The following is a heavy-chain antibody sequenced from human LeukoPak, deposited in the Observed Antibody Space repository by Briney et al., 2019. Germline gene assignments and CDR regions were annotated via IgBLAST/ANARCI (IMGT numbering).Heavy chain of an antibody. Sequence: SETLSLTCTVSGGSISSYYWSWIRQPAGKGLEWIGRIYTSGSTNYNPSLKSRVTMSVDTSKNQFTLKLSSVTAADTAGYYCARVPPVILTKGKNWFDPWGKGPLVTVSS. CDR3: ARVPPVILTKGKNWFDP. V-gene: IGHV4-4*07. CDR1: GGSISSYY. CDR2: IYTSGST. D-gene: IGHD3-9*01. J-gene: IGHJ5*02.